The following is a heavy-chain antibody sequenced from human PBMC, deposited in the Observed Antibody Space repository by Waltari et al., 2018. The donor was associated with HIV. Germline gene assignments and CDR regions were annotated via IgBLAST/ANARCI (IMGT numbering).Heavy chain of an antibody. V-gene: IGHV1-2*02. CDR1: GYTFTVYY. CDR3: ARGDPSGSYWGNAFDI. Sequence: QVQLVQSGAEVKTPGASVKVSCMASGYTFTVYYMHLVRQAPGQGLEWMGGINPNSGGTNYAQKFQGRVTMTRDTSISTAYMELSRLRSDDTAVYYCARGDPSGSYWGNAFDIWGQGTMVTVSS. D-gene: IGHD1-26*01. J-gene: IGHJ3*02. CDR2: INPNSGGT.